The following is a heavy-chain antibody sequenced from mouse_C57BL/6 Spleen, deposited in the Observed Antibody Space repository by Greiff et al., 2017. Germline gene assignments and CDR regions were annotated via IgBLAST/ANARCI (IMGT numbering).Heavy chain of an antibody. V-gene: IGHV14-4*01. CDR3: STAYYSNYGFAD. CDR2: IDPENGDT. CDR1: GFNIKDDY. D-gene: IGHD2-5*01. J-gene: IGHJ3*01. Sequence: EVQRVESGAELVRPGASVKLSCTASGFNIKDDYMHWVKQRPEQGLEWIGWIDPENGDTEYASKFQGKAIITADTSSNTAYLQLSSLTSEDTAVFYCSTAYYSNYGFADWGKGTLVTVSA.